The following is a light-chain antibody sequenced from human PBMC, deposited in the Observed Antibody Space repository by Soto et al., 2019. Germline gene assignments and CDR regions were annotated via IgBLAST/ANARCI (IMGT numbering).Light chain of an antibody. CDR1: QSISAY. V-gene: IGKV1-39*01. Sequence: DIQMTQSPSSLSASVGDTVTIACRASQSISAYLNWYQQKPGKAPNLLVSAASTLESGVPSRFSGSGSGTDFTLTISSLQPEDFATYYCQQSYSRPPVTFGGGTRVEIK. J-gene: IGKJ4*01. CDR3: QQSYSRPPVT. CDR2: AAS.